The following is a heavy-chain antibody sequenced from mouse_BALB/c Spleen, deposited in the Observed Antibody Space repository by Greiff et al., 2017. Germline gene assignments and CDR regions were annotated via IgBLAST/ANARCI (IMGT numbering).Heavy chain of an antibody. CDR1: GFTFTDYY. CDR2: IRNKANGYKT. J-gene: IGHJ3*01. CDR3: ASDCDSDGSSAAFAY. D-gene: IGHD1-1*01. V-gene: IGHV7-3*02. Sequence: EVKLVESGGGLVPPGGSLCLSCATSGFTFTDYYVSWVRQPPGKALEWLGFIRNKANGYKTEYSASVKGRFTISSDNSQSILYLQMNTLRAEDHATDSCASDCDSDGSSAAFAYWGQGTLVTVSA.